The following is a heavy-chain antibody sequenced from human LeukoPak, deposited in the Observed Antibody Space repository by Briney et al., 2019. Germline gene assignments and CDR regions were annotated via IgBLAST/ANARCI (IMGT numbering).Heavy chain of an antibody. Sequence: GGSLRLSCAASGFTFSSSGMHWVRQAPGKGLEWVAVISYDGSNKYYADSVKGRFTFSRDNSKNTLYLQMNSLRAEDTAVYYCAKEYCSNSVCHSLDYWGQGTLVTVSS. CDR2: ISYDGSNK. V-gene: IGHV3-30*18. J-gene: IGHJ4*02. CDR1: GFTFSSSG. CDR3: AKEYCSNSVCHSLDY. D-gene: IGHD2-8*01.